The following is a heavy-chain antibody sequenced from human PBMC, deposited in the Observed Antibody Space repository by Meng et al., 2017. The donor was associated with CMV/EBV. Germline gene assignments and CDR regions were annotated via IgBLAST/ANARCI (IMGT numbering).Heavy chain of an antibody. CDR2: IYTSGST. D-gene: IGHD2-2*02. J-gene: IGHJ5*02. Sequence: VQVCDSRLGLVKPPETLSLTFTVSGGSISSYYWSWIRQPAGKGLEWIGRIYTSGSTNYNPSLKSRVTMSVDTSKNQFSLKLSSVTAADTAVYYCAREIVVVPAAIDNWFDPWGQGTLVTVSS. V-gene: IGHV4-4*07. CDR3: AREIVVVPAAIDNWFDP. CDR1: GGSISSYY.